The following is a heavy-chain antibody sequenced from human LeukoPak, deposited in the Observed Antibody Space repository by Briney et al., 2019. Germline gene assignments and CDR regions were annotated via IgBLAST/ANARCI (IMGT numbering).Heavy chain of an antibody. J-gene: IGHJ4*02. CDR2: IYYSGST. V-gene: IGHV4-39*07. Sequence: SETLSLTCTVSGGSISSSSYYWGWIRQPPGKGLEWIGSIYYSGSTNYNPSLKSRVTISVDTSKNQFSLKLSSVTAADTAVYYCARRGAGRFRYAFDYWGQGTLVTVSS. CDR3: ARRGAGRFRYAFDY. CDR1: GGSISSSSYY. D-gene: IGHD3-10*01.